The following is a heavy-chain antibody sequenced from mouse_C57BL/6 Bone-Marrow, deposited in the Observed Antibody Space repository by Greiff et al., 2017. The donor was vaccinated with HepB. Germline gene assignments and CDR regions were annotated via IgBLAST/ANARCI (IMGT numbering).Heavy chain of an antibody. Sequence: EVQLQESGPSLVRPSPTLSLTCTATGFSINSDCYWIWIRQFPGNKLEYIGYTFYSGITYYNPSLESRTYITRDTSKNQFSLKLSSVTTEDTATYYCARDRYGNPWYFDGWGTETTVTVSS. V-gene: IGHV3-3*01. CDR2: TFYSGIT. CDR3: ARDRYGNPWYFDG. J-gene: IGHJ1*03. CDR1: GFSINSDCY. D-gene: IGHD2-10*02.